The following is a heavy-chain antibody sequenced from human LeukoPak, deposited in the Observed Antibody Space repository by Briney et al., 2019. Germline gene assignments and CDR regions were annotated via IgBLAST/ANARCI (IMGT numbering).Heavy chain of an antibody. CDR3: ARGWGWRDY. D-gene: IGHD2-21*01. J-gene: IGHJ4*02. CDR2: INQDGSER. CDR1: GFTFSTYW. Sequence: GGSLRLSCAASGFTFSTYWMSGVRQAPGKGVEWVANINQDGSERYYVDSVKGRFTISRDNAKKSLYPQMNTLRAEDTAVYYCARGWGWRDYWGQGTLVTVSS. V-gene: IGHV3-7*05.